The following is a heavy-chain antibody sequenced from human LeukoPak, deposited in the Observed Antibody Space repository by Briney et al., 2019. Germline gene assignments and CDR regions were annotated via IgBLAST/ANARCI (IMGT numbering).Heavy chain of an antibody. J-gene: IGHJ4*02. CDR3: AKAGSIRFDY. Sequence: GGSLRLSCAASGFTFSSYSMNWVRQAPGKGLEWVSSISSSSSYINYADSVKGRFTISRDNAKNSLYLQMNSLRAEDTAVYYCAKAGSIRFDYWGQGTLVTVSS. CDR1: GFTFSSYS. V-gene: IGHV3-21*01. CDR2: ISSSSSYI. D-gene: IGHD1-26*01.